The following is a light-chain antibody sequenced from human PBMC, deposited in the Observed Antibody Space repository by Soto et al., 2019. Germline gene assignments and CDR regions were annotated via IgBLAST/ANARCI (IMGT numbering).Light chain of an antibody. J-gene: IGKJ2*01. CDR1: QTISIY. Sequence: DIRMTQSPSSLSASVGDRVTITCRASQTISIYLNWYQVKPGKAPNLLIYGATRLQTGVPSRFTGSGSGTEFSLTTACLQPEDLATYFCQECDSFPYTFGQGTRLEIK. V-gene: IGKV1-39*01. CDR3: QECDSFPYT. CDR2: GAT.